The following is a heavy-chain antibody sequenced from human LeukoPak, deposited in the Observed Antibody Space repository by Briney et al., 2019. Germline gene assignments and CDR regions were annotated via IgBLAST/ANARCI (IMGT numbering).Heavy chain of an antibody. CDR1: GFTFSSYA. D-gene: IGHD4-17*01. J-gene: IGHJ4*02. V-gene: IGHV3-23*01. Sequence: GGSLRLSCAASGFTFSSYAMSWVRQAPGKGLEWFSGISVSGVSTYYAASVKGRFTISRDNSKPPLYLQMNSLRAEDTALYYCARDPYGDHVFDYWGQGTLVTVSS. CDR3: ARDPYGDHVFDY. CDR2: ISVSGVST.